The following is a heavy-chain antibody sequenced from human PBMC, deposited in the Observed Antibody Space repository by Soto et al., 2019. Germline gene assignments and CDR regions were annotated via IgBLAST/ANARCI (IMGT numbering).Heavy chain of an antibody. D-gene: IGHD3-10*01. CDR1: GFAVSSKY. V-gene: IGHV3-53*01. CDR3: ARNQYYYGSGSYYDAFDI. J-gene: IGHJ3*02. Sequence: PGGSLRLSCAASGFAVSSKYMTWVRQAPGKGLEWVSVIYGGGTTYYADSVKGRFTISRDTSKNTLYLQMNSLRAEDTAVYYCARNQYYYGSGSYYDAFDIWGQGTMVTVSS. CDR2: IYGGGTT.